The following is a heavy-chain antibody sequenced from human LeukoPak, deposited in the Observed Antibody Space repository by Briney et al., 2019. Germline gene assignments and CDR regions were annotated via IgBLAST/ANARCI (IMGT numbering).Heavy chain of an antibody. CDR3: VREDFAYVSETYRYWFDP. J-gene: IGHJ5*02. V-gene: IGHV3-23*01. Sequence: GGSLRLSCAASGSTFRNYAMNWVRQAPGKGLEWVSTVNTNGGSTYYAASVKGRFTVSRDNSANTLSLQMNSLTVADTAIYYCVREDFAYVSETYRYWFDPWGQGTLVTVSS. D-gene: IGHD3-16*02. CDR1: GSTFRNYA. CDR2: VNTNGGST.